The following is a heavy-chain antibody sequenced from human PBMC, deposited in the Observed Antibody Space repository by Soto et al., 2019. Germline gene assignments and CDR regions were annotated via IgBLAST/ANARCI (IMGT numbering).Heavy chain of an antibody. CDR1: GGTFSSYA. V-gene: IGHV1-69*01. D-gene: IGHD2-21*02. CDR3: ASPVVTAIPIYYYYGMDV. Sequence: QVQLVQSGAEVKKPGSSVKVSCKTSGGTFSSYAISWVRQAPGQGLEWMGGIIPIFGTANYAQKFQGRVTITADESTSTAYMELSSLRTADTALYYCASPVVTAIPIYYYYGMDVWGQGTTVTVSS. J-gene: IGHJ6*02. CDR2: IIPIFGTA.